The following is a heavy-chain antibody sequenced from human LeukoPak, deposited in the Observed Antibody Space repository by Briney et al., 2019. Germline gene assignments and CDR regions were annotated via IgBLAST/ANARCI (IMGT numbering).Heavy chain of an antibody. CDR3: ARVSGSYGDAFDI. V-gene: IGHV4-4*02. Sequence: SETLSLTCAVSGGSISSSNWWSWVRQPPGKGLEWIGEIYHSGSTNYNPSLKSRVTISVDKPKNQFSLKLSSVTAADTAVYYCARVSGSYGDAFDIWGQGTMVTVSS. CDR2: IYHSGST. CDR1: GGSISSSNW. D-gene: IGHD1-26*01. J-gene: IGHJ3*02.